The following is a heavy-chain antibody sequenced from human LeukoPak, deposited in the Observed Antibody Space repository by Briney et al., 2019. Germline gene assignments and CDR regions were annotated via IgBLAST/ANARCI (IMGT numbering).Heavy chain of an antibody. V-gene: IGHV4-59*01. D-gene: IGHD3-22*01. CDR2: VHYTGKT. Sequence: SETLSLTCTVSGDSISSSYWSWIRQPPGKRLEWVGYVHYTGKTNYNPSLNNRATISVDMSKTQFSLTLTSVTVADTAMYYCARGYYDRSGSSNPFDSWGQGTLVTVSA. CDR1: GDSISSSY. J-gene: IGHJ4*02. CDR3: ARGYYDRSGSSNPFDS.